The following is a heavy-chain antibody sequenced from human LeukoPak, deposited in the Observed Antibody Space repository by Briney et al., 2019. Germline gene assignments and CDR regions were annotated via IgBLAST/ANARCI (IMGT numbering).Heavy chain of an antibody. CDR1: GFIFSTYA. Sequence: GGSLRLSCAASGFIFSTYAMSWVRQSPGKGLEWVSTISGSAGSTNYADSVRGRFTISRDNSKNTLYLQMNSLRAEDTAVYYCAKDASSWRGYYDYWGQGTLVTVSS. CDR2: ISGSAGST. CDR3: AKDASSWRGYYDY. D-gene: IGHD6-13*01. J-gene: IGHJ4*02. V-gene: IGHV3-23*01.